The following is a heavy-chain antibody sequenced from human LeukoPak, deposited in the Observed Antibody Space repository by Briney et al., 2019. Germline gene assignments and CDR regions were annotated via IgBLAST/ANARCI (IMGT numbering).Heavy chain of an antibody. V-gene: IGHV3-53*01. Sequence: GGSLGLSCAVSGFTISSNYLSWVRQAPGRGLEWVSVIYSGGDTYYADSVKGRFTISRDNFKNTLYLQMNGLRVEDTAMYYCARASGGSYFNWGQGTLVTVSS. CDR3: ARASGGSYFN. CDR1: GFTISSNY. D-gene: IGHD1-26*01. J-gene: IGHJ4*02. CDR2: IYSGGDT.